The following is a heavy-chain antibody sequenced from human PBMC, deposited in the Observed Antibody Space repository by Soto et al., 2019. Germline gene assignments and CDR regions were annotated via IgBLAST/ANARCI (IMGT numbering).Heavy chain of an antibody. V-gene: IGHV3-74*01. CDR3: VGSYQFEY. J-gene: IGHJ4*02. D-gene: IGHD2-2*01. CDR1: GFTFRTFA. Sequence: GGSLRLSCAASGFTFRTFAMCWVRQAPGKGLEWVSGISSDGSSATYADSVKGRFSISRDNAKNTLYLQMNSLRAEDTAVYYCVGSYQFEYWGQGTQVTVSS. CDR2: ISSDGSSA.